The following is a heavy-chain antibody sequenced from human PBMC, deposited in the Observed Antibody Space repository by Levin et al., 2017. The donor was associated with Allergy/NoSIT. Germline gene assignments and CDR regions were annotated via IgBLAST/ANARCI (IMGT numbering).Heavy chain of an antibody. J-gene: IGHJ3*02. D-gene: IGHD5-18*01. CDR3: ARVALDTAMEQDAFDS. CDR1: GFTVSSNY. CDR2: IYSGGST. V-gene: IGHV3-53*01. Sequence: GGSLRLSCAASGFTVSSNYMSWVRQAPGKGLEWVSVIYSGGSTYYADSVKGRFTISRDNSKNTLYLHMNSLRAEDTAVYYCARVALDTAMEQDAFDSWGQGTMVTVSS.